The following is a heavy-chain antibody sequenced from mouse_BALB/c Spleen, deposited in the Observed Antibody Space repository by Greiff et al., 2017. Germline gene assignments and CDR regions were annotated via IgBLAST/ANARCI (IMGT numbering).Heavy chain of an antibody. CDR3: ARLTTATVLDY. V-gene: IGHV1-69*01. CDR1: GYTFTDYW. CDR2: IDTSDSYT. Sequence: VQLQQPGAELVMPGASVKMSCKASGYTFTDYWMHWVKQRPGQGLEWIGAIDTSDSYTSYNQKFKGKATLTVDESSSTAYMQLSSLTSEDSAVYYCARLTTATVLDYWGQGTTLTVSS. J-gene: IGHJ2*01. D-gene: IGHD1-2*01.